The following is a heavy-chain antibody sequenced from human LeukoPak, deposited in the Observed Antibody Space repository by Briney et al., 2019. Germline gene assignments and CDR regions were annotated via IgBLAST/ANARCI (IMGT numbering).Heavy chain of an antibody. V-gene: IGHV1-69*05. CDR1: GGTFSSYA. CDR2: IIPIFGTA. J-gene: IGHJ3*02. D-gene: IGHD3-22*01. CDR3: AATRGRYDSSGYLTDAFDI. Sequence: ASVKVSCKASGGTFSSYAISWVRQVPGQGLEWMGGIIPIFGTANYAQKFQGRVTITTDESTSTAYMELSGLRSEDTAVYYCAATRGRYDSSGYLTDAFDIWGQGTMVTASS.